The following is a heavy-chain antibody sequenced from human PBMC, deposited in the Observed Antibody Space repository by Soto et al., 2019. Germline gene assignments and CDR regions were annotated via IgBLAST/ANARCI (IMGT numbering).Heavy chain of an antibody. CDR1: GGTIRSPDW. Sequence: SETLSLTCGVSGGTIRSPDWWTWVRQPPGKGLEWIGYIYYSGSTNYNPSLKSRVTISVDTSKNQFSLKLSSVTAADTAVYYCARDSTRIAAAGMGRGRQAGRFDPWGQGTLVTVSS. CDR3: ARDSTRIAAAGMGRGRQAGRFDP. V-gene: IGHV4-59*11. CDR2: IYYSGST. J-gene: IGHJ5*02. D-gene: IGHD6-13*01.